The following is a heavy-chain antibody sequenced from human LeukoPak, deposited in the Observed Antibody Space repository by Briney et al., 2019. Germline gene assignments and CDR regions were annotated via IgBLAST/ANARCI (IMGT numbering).Heavy chain of an antibody. CDR1: GFTFLNYA. CDR3: AKDPRFRSSGWPYYFDY. Sequence: GGSLRLSCAASGFTFLNYAMNWVRQAPGKGLEWVSGISWNSGSIGYAGSVKGRFTISRDNAKNSLYLQMNSLRAEDTALYYCAKDPRFRSSGWPYYFDYWGQGTLVTVSS. V-gene: IGHV3-9*01. CDR2: ISWNSGSI. D-gene: IGHD6-19*01. J-gene: IGHJ4*02.